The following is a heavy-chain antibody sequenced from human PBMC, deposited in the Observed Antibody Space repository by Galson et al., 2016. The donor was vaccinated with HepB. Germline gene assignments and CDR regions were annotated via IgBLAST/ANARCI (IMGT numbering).Heavy chain of an antibody. J-gene: IGHJ4*02. CDR3: ARSVARAFDY. D-gene: IGHD5-24*01. Sequence: SLRLSCAASGFTFSNYWMHWVRQAPGKGLIWVAHINNARSNTNYADSVKGRFTISRDNAKNTLYLQMNSLTVEDTAVYYCARSVARAFDYWGQGILITVSS. CDR1: GFTFSNYW. CDR2: INNARSNT. V-gene: IGHV3-74*01.